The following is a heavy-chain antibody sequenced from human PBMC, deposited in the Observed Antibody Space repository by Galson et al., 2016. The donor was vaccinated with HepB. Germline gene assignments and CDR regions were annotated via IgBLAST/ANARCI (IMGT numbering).Heavy chain of an antibody. D-gene: IGHD5-18*01. Sequence: SLRLSCAASGFTFSTSAVHWVRQAPDKGLEWVAVISSDGSNPFYADSVTGRFTISRDNSKDTLYLQMNSLRAEDTAVYYCAKDGGYTYALGYWGRGTLVTVSS. CDR2: ISSDGSNP. J-gene: IGHJ4*02. CDR3: AKDGGYTYALGY. CDR1: GFTFSTSA. V-gene: IGHV3-30-3*01.